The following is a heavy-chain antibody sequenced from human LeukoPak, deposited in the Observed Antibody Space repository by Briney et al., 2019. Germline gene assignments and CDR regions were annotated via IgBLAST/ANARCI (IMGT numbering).Heavy chain of an antibody. CDR3: ARMYGSGSYYNVSGY. V-gene: IGHV3-21*01. CDR2: ISSSSSYI. CDR1: GFTFSSYS. J-gene: IGHJ4*02. Sequence: SGGCLRLSCAASGFTFSSYSMNWVRQAPGKGLEWVSSISSSSSYIYYADSVKGRFTISRDNAKNSLYLQMNSLRAEDTAVYYCARMYGSGSYYNVSGYWGQGTLVTVYS. D-gene: IGHD3-10*01.